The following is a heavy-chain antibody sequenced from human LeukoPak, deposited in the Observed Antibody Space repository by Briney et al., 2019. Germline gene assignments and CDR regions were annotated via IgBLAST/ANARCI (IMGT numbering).Heavy chain of an antibody. CDR3: ARDLGTVTTRSNWFDP. V-gene: IGHV3-66*02. Sequence: GGSPRLSCAASGFTVSSNYMSWVRQAPGKGLEWVSVIYSGGSTYYADSVKGRFTISRDNSKNTLYLQMNSLRAEDTAVYYCARDLGTVTTRSNWFDPWGQGTLVTVSS. CDR2: IYSGGST. D-gene: IGHD4-11*01. CDR1: GFTVSSNY. J-gene: IGHJ5*02.